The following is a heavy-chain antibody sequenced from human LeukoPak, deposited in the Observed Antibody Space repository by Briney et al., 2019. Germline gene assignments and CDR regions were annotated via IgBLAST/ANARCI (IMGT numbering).Heavy chain of an antibody. J-gene: IGHJ4*02. CDR1: GGSISSSSYY. D-gene: IGHD4-17*01. CDR3: ARAPRLDGDPQNFDY. V-gene: IGHV4-61*01. CDR2: IYYSGST. Sequence: SETLSLTCTVSGGSISSSSYYWSWIRQPPGKGLEWIGYIYYSGSTNYNPSLKSRVTISVDTSKNQFSLKLSSVTAADTAVYYCARAPRLDGDPQNFDYWGQGTLVTVSS.